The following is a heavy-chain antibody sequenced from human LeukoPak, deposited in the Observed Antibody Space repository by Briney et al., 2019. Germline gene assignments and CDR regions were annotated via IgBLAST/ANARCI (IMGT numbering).Heavy chain of an antibody. CDR2: ISSSGSTI. J-gene: IGHJ4*02. CDR3: ARIEYSSSYIDY. V-gene: IGHV3-11*01. CDR1: GFTFSDCY. D-gene: IGHD6-6*01. Sequence: GGSLRLSCAASGFTFSDCYMSWIRQAPGKGLEWVSYISSSGSTIYYADSVKGRFTISRDNAKNSLYLQMNSLRAEDTAVYYCARIEYSSSYIDYWGQGTLVTVSS.